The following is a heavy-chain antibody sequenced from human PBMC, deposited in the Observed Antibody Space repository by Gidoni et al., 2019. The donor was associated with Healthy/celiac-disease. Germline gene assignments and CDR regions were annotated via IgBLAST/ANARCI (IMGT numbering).Heavy chain of an antibody. D-gene: IGHD1-1*01. CDR2: IYYSGST. V-gene: IGHV4-59*01. Sequence: QVQLQESGPGLVKPSETLSLTCTVSGGSISSYYWSWIRQPPGKGLEWIGYIYYSGSTNYNPSLKSRVTISVDTSKNQFSLKLSSVTAADTAVYYCARVRNREGFDYWGQGTLVTVSS. J-gene: IGHJ4*02. CDR3: ARVRNREGFDY. CDR1: GGSISSYY.